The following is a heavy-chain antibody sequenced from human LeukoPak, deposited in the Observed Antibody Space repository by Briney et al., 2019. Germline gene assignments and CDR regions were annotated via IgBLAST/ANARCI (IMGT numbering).Heavy chain of an antibody. D-gene: IGHD6-13*01. CDR2: ISGNGANT. CDR1: GFSFSSYA. J-gene: IGHJ3*02. Sequence: GGSLRLSCAASGFSFSSYAMHWVRQAPGKRLEYVSAISGNGANTYYANSVKGRFTISRDNSKNTLYLQMGSLRAEDMAVYYCARVGAAEGYAFDIWGQGTMVTVSS. V-gene: IGHV3-64*01. CDR3: ARVGAAEGYAFDI.